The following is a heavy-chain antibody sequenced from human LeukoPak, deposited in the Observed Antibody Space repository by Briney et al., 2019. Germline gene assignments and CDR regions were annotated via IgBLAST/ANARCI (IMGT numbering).Heavy chain of an antibody. CDR2: IYSGGTT. V-gene: IGHV3-53*01. CDR3: AGVTIFGVVPDAFDI. CDR1: GFSVSSNY. Sequence: PGGSLRLSCAASGFSVSSNYMNWVRQAPGKGLEWVSIIYSGGTTYYADSVKGRFTISRDNSKNTLYLQMNNLRGEDTAVYYCAGVTIFGVVPDAFDIWGQGTMVTVSS. D-gene: IGHD3-3*01. J-gene: IGHJ3*02.